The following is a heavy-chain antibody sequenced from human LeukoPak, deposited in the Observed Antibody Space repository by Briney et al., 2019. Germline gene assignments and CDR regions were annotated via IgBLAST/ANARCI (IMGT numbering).Heavy chain of an antibody. V-gene: IGHV5-51*01. J-gene: IGHJ5*02. CDR2: IYPDDSDT. CDR1: GYSFTTSW. CDR3: ARHGRYSSGSRWFGP. Sequence: GESLKISCQASGYSFTTSWIGWVLQMPGKGLEWVVIIYPDDSDTKYSPSFQGQVTISAHKSISTAYLQWSSLKASDTAMYYCARHGRYSSGSRWFGPWGQGTLATVSS. D-gene: IGHD3-22*01.